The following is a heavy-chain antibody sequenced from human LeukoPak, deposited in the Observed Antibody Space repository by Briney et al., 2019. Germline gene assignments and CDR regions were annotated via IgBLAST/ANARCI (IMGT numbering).Heavy chain of an antibody. CDR3: ARGVELGQNWFDP. Sequence: ASVKVSCKASAGTFSSYAISWVRQAPGQGLEWMGRIIPILGIANYAQKFKGRVTITAYKSTSTGYMELSSLRSEDTAVYYCARGVELGQNWFDPWGQGNLVTVSS. CDR1: AGTFSSYA. V-gene: IGHV1-69*04. D-gene: IGHD1-7*01. CDR2: IIPILGIA. J-gene: IGHJ5*02.